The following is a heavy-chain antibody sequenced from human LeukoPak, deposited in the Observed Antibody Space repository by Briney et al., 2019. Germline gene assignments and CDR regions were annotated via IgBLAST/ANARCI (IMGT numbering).Heavy chain of an antibody. D-gene: IGHD1-26*01. CDR2: INPNSGGT. V-gene: IGHV1-2*06. CDR3: AARGSYASLWFDP. J-gene: IGHJ5*02. Sequence: GASVKVSCEASGYTFTGYYMHWVRQAPGQGLEWMGQINPNSGGTNYAQKVQGRVTITRDTSISTAYMELSRLRSDDTAVYYCAARGSYASLWFDPWGQGTLVTVSS. CDR1: GYTFTGYY.